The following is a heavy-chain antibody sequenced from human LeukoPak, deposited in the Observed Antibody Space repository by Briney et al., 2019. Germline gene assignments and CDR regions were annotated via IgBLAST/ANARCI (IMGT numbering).Heavy chain of an antibody. J-gene: IGHJ4*02. D-gene: IGHD3-22*01. V-gene: IGHV1-2*02. Sequence: ASAKVSCKASGYTFTGYYMHWVRQAPGQGLEWMGWINPNSGGTNYAQKFQGRVTMTRDTSISTAYMELSRLRSDDTAVYYCARDRKSLYYYDSSGYPDYWGQGTLVTVSS. CDR1: GYTFTGYY. CDR2: INPNSGGT. CDR3: ARDRKSLYYYDSSGYPDY.